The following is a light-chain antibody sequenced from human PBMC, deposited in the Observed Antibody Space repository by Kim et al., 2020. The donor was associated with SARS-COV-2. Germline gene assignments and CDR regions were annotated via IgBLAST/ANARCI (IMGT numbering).Light chain of an antibody. J-gene: IGKJ2*01. CDR3: QHSYSTPRT. Sequence: DIQMTQSPSSLSASIGDRVTISCRASQRISDYLNWYQQKPGKAPKLLVFGATSLQSGVPSRFSGSGSGTNFTLTVSSLQPEDFAIYYCQHSYSTPRTFGQGTKLEIK. CDR2: GAT. CDR1: QRISDY. V-gene: IGKV1-39*01.